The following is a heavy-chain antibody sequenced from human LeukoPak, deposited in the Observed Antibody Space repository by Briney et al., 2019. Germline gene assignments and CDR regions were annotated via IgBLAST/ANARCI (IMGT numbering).Heavy chain of an antibody. D-gene: IGHD3-22*01. V-gene: IGHV3-23*01. J-gene: IGHJ4*02. Sequence: GGSLSLSCAASGFTFSNYAMSWVRQAPGRGLEWVSFISGSGSSTNYADSVKGRFTISRDNSKNTLYLQMNSLRAEDTAVYYCAKYYYDSSGYSNYFDYSGQGTLVTVSS. CDR1: GFTFSNYA. CDR2: ISGSGSST. CDR3: AKYYYDSSGYSNYFDY.